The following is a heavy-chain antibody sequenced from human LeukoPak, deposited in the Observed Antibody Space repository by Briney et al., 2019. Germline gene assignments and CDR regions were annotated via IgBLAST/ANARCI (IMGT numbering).Heavy chain of an antibody. CDR3: ARDRATKRGRQTDY. Sequence: GASVKVSCKASGYTFTSYGISWVRQAPGQGLEWMGWINPNSGGTNYAQKFQGRVTMTRDTSISTAYMELSRLRSDDTAVYYCARDRATKRGRQTDYWGQGTLVTVSS. D-gene: IGHD1-14*01. CDR2: INPNSGGT. CDR1: GYTFTSYG. V-gene: IGHV1-2*02. J-gene: IGHJ4*02.